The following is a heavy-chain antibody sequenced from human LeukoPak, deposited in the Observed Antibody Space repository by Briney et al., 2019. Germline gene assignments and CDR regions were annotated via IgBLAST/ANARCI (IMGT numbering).Heavy chain of an antibody. CDR2: ISAYNGNT. Sequence: ASVKVSCTASGYTFTSYGISWVRQAPGQALEWMGWISAYNGNTNYAQKLQGRVTMTTDTSTSTAYMELRSLRSDDTAVYYCAREWGTLGDYDWFDPWGQGTLVTVSS. J-gene: IGHJ5*02. CDR3: AREWGTLGDYDWFDP. CDR1: GYTFTSYG. D-gene: IGHD4-17*01. V-gene: IGHV1-18*01.